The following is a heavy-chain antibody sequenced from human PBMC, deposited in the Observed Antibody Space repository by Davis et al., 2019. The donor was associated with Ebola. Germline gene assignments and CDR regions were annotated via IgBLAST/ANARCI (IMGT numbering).Heavy chain of an antibody. CDR1: GGSFSSYY. J-gene: IGHJ5*02. D-gene: IGHD3-3*01. V-gene: IGHV4-59*01. CDR3: ARNPYDFWSGYYRGDNWFDP. Sequence: SETLSLTCAVYGGSFSSYYWSWIRQPPGKGLEWIGYIYYSGSTNYNPSLKSRVTISVDTSKNQFSLKLSSVTAADTAVYYCARNPYDFWSGYYRGDNWFDPWGQGTLVTVSS. CDR2: IYYSGST.